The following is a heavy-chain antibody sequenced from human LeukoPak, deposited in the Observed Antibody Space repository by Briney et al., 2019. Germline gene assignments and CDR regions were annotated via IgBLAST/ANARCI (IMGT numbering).Heavy chain of an antibody. CDR2: ISSSGSSK. D-gene: IGHD6-19*01. V-gene: IGHV3-48*03. Sequence: GGSLRLSCAASGFTFSSYEMNWVSQAPGKGLEWVSYISSSGSSKYYADSVKGRFTISRDNAKNSLDLQMDSLRAEDTAVYFCARDFSPQGSSGWLVYWGQGTLVTVSS. CDR1: GFTFSSYE. CDR3: ARDFSPQGSSGWLVY. J-gene: IGHJ4*02.